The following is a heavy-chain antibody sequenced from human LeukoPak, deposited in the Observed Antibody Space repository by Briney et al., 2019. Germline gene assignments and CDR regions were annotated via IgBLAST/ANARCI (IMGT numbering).Heavy chain of an antibody. V-gene: IGHV4-39*07. Sequence: SETLSLTCTVSGGSIRRSDFHWGWVRQPPGKGLEWIGIISHSGSTFYNPSLKGRVTISLDTSKNQFSLKLSSVTAADTAVYFCARGTYGYYMDVWGKGTTVTVSS. D-gene: IGHD4-17*01. CDR1: GGSIRRSDFH. CDR3: ARGTYGYYMDV. J-gene: IGHJ6*03. CDR2: ISHSGST.